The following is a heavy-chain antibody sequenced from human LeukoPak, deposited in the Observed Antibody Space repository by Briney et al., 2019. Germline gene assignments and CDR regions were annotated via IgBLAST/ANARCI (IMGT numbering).Heavy chain of an antibody. Sequence: SVKVSCTASGGTFSNYAISWVRQAPGQGLEWMGGVIPILGTTNYAQKFQGRVKITADESTATAYMELSSLRSEDTAVYYCARAPYYYGSGSHIGYFDYWGQGTLVTVSS. CDR1: GGTFSNYA. CDR3: ARAPYYYGSGSHIGYFDY. J-gene: IGHJ4*02. CDR2: VIPILGTT. V-gene: IGHV1-69*13. D-gene: IGHD3-10*01.